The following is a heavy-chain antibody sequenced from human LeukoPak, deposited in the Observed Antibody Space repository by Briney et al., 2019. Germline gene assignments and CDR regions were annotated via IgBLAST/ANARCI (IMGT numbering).Heavy chain of an antibody. CDR3: ARVRLSRLEQVTPYFFFEL. CDR2: FRNSGRS. Sequence: SETLSLTCDVSGFSVSSSFHCGWVRQPPAREQEWTGTFRNSGRSFYNPSLQSRVAMSVDTSRNQVSMTQQSVSDADTAVFFSARVRLSRLEQVTPYFFFELWGRGTLVTVSS. V-gene: IGHV4-38-2*01. CDR1: GFSVSSSFH. J-gene: IGHJ2*01. D-gene: IGHD1/OR15-1a*01.